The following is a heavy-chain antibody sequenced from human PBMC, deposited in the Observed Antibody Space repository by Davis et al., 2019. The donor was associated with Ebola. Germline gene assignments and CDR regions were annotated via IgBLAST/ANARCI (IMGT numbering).Heavy chain of an antibody. V-gene: IGHV3-30*02. CDR3: AKDATVTYNWFDP. J-gene: IGHJ5*02. CDR2: IWYDGSNK. CDR1: GFTFSSYG. Sequence: GESLKISCSASGFTFSSYGMHWVRQAPGKGLEWVAVIWYDGSNKYYADSVKGRFTISRDNSKNTLYLQMNSLRAEDTAVYYCAKDATVTYNWFDPWGQGTLVTVSS. D-gene: IGHD4-11*01.